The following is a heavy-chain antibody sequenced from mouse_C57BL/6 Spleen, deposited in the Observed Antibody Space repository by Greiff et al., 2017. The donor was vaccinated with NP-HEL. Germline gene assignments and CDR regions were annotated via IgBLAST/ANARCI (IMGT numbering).Heavy chain of an antibody. CDR2: INPYNGGT. Sequence: EVQLQQSGPVLVKPGASVKMSCKASGYTFTDYYMNWVKQSHGKSLEWIGVINPYNGGTSYNQKFKGKATLTVDKSSSTAYMELNSLTSEDSAVYYCARSRGSTNFDYWGQGTTLTVSS. V-gene: IGHV1-19*01. J-gene: IGHJ2*01. D-gene: IGHD1-1*01. CDR1: GYTFTDYY. CDR3: ARSRGSTNFDY.